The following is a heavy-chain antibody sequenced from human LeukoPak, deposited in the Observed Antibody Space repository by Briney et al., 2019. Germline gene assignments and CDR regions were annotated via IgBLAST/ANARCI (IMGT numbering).Heavy chain of an antibody. CDR3: ARAVDLRDYYYYYMDV. D-gene: IGHD4-17*01. J-gene: IGHJ6*03. V-gene: IGHV1-18*01. CDR1: GYTFTSYG. Sequence: ASVKVSCKASGYTFTSYGISWVRQAPGQGLEWMGWISAYNGNTNHAQKLQGRVTMTTDTSTSTAYMELRSLRSDDTAVYYCARAVDLRDYYYYYMDVWGKGTTVTVSS. CDR2: ISAYNGNT.